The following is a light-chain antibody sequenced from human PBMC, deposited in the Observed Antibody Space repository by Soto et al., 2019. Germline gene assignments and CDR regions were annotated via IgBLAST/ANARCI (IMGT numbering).Light chain of an antibody. CDR2: DAS. Sequence: DIQMTQSPSTLSASVGNRVTITCRASQSISTYLNWYQKKPGKAPNLLIYDASRLQSGVPSRLSGSGGGTDLNLSISSVQPEDFATYFCQKSYMDPITCGQGTRLEIK. J-gene: IGKJ5*01. V-gene: IGKV1-39*01. CDR1: QSISTY. CDR3: QKSYMDPIT.